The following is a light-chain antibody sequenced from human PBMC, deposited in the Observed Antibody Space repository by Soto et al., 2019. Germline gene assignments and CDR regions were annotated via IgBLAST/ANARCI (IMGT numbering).Light chain of an antibody. J-gene: IGKJ1*01. CDR1: QSVSSY. V-gene: IGKV3-20*01. CDR2: DAS. CDR3: QQYDSSPT. Sequence: TQSPATLSLSPGERATLSGRASQSVSSYLAWYQQKPGQAPRLLIYDASNRATGIPDRFSGSGSGTDFTLTIRRLEPEDFAVYHCQQYDSSPTFGQGTKLDIK.